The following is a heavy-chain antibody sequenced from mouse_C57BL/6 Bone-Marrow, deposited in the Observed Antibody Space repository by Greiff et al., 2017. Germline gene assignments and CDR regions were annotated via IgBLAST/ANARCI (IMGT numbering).Heavy chain of an antibody. D-gene: IGHD2-12*01. J-gene: IGHJ3*01. CDR3: ARVGYYTPFAY. CDR1: GYTFTSYW. V-gene: IGHV1-61*01. CDR2: IYPSDSET. Sequence: QVQLQQPGAELVRPGSSVKLSCKASGYTFTSYWMDWVKQRPGQGLEWIGNIYPSDSETHYNQKFKDKATLTVDKSSSTAYMQLSSLTSEDSAVYYCARVGYYTPFAYWGQGTLVTVSA.